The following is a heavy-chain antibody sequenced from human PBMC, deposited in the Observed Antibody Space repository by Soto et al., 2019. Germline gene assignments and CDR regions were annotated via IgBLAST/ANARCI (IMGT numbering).Heavy chain of an antibody. CDR3: ARDQSRPRAAAANNWFDP. D-gene: IGHD6-13*01. CDR1: GYTFTSYA. CDR2: INAGNGNT. J-gene: IGHJ5*02. Sequence: ASVKVSCKASGYTFTSYAMHWVRQAPGQRLEWMGWINAGNGNTKYSQKFQGRVTITRDTSASTAYMELSSLRSEDTAVYYCARDQSRPRAAAANNWFDPWGQGTLVTVSS. V-gene: IGHV1-3*01.